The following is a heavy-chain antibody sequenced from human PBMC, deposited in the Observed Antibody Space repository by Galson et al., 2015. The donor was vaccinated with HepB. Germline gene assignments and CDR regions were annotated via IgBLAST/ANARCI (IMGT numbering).Heavy chain of an antibody. Sequence: SLRLSCAASGFTFSNYAMHWVRQAPGKGLEYVSAISSNGITTYYADSVKGRFTISRDNSKNTLYLQMRSLKPEDTAVYYCVKGSLVRGVVDYWGQGTLGTVSS. J-gene: IGHJ4*02. CDR2: ISSNGITT. CDR1: GFTFSNYA. CDR3: VKGSLVRGVVDY. D-gene: IGHD3-10*01. V-gene: IGHV3-64D*06.